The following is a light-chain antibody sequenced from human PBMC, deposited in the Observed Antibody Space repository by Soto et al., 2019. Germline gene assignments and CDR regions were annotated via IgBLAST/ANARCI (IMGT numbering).Light chain of an antibody. CDR3: GTWDNNLSDVV. Sequence: QSVLTQPPSLSAAPGQKVTISCSGSGSNVGHNFVSWYQQLPGTAPRLLIYETNKRPSGIPDRFSGSKSGTSATLDIAGLQTGDEADYYCGTWDNNLSDVVFGGGTQLTVL. J-gene: IGLJ3*02. V-gene: IGLV1-51*02. CDR1: GSNVGHNF. CDR2: ETN.